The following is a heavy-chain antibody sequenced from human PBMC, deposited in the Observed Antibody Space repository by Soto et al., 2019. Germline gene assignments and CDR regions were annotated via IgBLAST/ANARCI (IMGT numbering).Heavy chain of an antibody. CDR2: IKSKTDGGTT. CDR1: GFTFSNAW. V-gene: IGHV3-15*01. CDR3: TPASSSWAYHYYFGMDV. Sequence: PGGSLRLSCAASGFTFSNAWMSWVRQAPGKGLEWVGRIKSKTDGGTTDYAAPVEGRFTISRDDSKNTLYLQMNSVRTEHTAVYYCTPASSSWAYHYYFGMDVWGQGTTVTVSS. J-gene: IGHJ6*02. D-gene: IGHD2-2*01.